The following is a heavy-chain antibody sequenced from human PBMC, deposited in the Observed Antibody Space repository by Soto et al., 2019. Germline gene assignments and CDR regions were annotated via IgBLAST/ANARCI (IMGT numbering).Heavy chain of an antibody. D-gene: IGHD2-8*01. CDR3: ARELRTSGWFDP. CDR2: IYYSGST. V-gene: IGHV4-59*01. Sequence: KSSETLSLTCTVSGGSISSYYWSWIRQPPGKGLEWIGYIYYSGSTNYNPSLKSRVTISVDTSKNQFSLKLSSVTAADTAVYYCARELRTSGWFDPWGQGTLVTVSS. CDR1: GGSISSYY. J-gene: IGHJ5*02.